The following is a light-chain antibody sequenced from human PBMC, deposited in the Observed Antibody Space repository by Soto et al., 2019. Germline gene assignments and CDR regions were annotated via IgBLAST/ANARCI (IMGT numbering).Light chain of an antibody. CDR1: QSVNNNY. J-gene: IGKJ1*01. V-gene: IGKV3-20*01. CDR3: HHYGSSPRT. Sequence: EIVLTQSPGTLSLSPGERATLSCRASQSVNNNYLAWYQQKPGQAPRLLIYGASSRATGIPDRFSGSGSATDFTLTISRLEPEDFAVYYCHHYGSSPRTFGQGTKVEIK. CDR2: GAS.